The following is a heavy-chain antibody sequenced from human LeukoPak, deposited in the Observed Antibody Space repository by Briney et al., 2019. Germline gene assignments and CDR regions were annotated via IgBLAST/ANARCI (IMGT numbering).Heavy chain of an antibody. V-gene: IGHV3-48*01. J-gene: IGHJ6*03. CDR1: GFTFRSYS. D-gene: IGHD6-19*01. CDR3: ARVSGWHRNYYYYYMDV. Sequence: TGGSLRLSCAASGFTFRSYSMNWVRQAPGKGLEWVSYISSRSSTIYYADSVKGRFTISRDNAKNSLYLQMNSLRAEDTAVYYCARVSGWHRNYYYYYMDVWGKGTTVTVSS. CDR2: ISSRSSTI.